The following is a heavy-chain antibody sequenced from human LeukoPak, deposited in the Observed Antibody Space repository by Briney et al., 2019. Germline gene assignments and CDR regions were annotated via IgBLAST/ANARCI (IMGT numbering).Heavy chain of an antibody. CDR3: ARGTAVADTESGFDY. V-gene: IGHV1-2*02. CDR1: GYTFTGYY. Sequence: ASVKVSCKASGYTFTGYYMHWVRQGPVQGLEWMGGINPDSGDTNYAQKFQGRVTMTRDTSISTAYMELSRLRSDDTAVYYCARGTAVADTESGFDYWGQGTLVTVSS. CDR2: INPDSGDT. J-gene: IGHJ4*02. D-gene: IGHD6-19*01.